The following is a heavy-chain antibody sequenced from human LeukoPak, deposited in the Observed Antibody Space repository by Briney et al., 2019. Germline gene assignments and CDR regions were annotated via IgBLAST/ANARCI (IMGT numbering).Heavy chain of an antibody. J-gene: IGHJ4*02. CDR2: ISGSGGST. V-gene: IGHV3-23*01. Sequence: GGSLRLSCAASGFTFSSYAMSWVRQAPGKGLGWVSGISGSGGSTYYVDSVKGRFTISRDNSKNTLYQQMTRLRAEQTAVYYCAKDQAADQTFDYWGQGTLVTVSS. D-gene: IGHD6-13*01. CDR1: GFTFSSYA. CDR3: AKDQAADQTFDY.